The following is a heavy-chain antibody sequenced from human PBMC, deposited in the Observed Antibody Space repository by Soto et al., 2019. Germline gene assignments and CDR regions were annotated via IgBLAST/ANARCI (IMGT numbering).Heavy chain of an antibody. D-gene: IGHD6-13*01. CDR2: ISGGGGST. CDR3: AKGVYGSTIYYLDF. V-gene: IGHV3-23*01. J-gene: IGHJ4*02. CDR1: GFTFSSYA. Sequence: EVQLLESGGGLVQPGGSLRLSCAASGFTFSSYAMSWVRQAPGKGLEWVSVISGGGGSTYYADSVKGRFTISRDNSQETLDLQRNSLRAEDTAVYYCAKGVYGSTIYYLDFWGQGTLVTVSS.